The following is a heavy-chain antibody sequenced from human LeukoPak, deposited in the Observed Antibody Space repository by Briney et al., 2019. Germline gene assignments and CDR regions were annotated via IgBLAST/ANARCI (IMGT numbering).Heavy chain of an antibody. Sequence: GGSLRLSCAASGFTFSSYSMNWVRQAPGKGLEWVSSISSSGSNKYYAYSVKGRFTISRANAKNSLYLQMNSLGAEDVALYYCARAKAEYQLLYASYFDYWGQGTLVTVSS. V-gene: IGHV3-21*01. CDR3: ARAKAEYQLLYASYFDY. D-gene: IGHD2-2*02. CDR1: GFTFSSYS. J-gene: IGHJ4*02. CDR2: ISSSGSNK.